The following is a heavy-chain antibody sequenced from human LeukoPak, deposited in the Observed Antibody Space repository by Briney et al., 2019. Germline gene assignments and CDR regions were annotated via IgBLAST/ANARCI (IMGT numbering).Heavy chain of an antibody. V-gene: IGHV4-39*07. D-gene: IGHD3-10*01. Sequence: SETLSLTCAVSGAPITSYSYHWAWIRQARGKGLDWIANISYTGRTSYYPSLQTRVSISVDKSKNQFSLRLSSVTAADTAIYYCYAQGTKIWLGELLPLDSWGQGIQVTVSS. CDR1: GAPITSYSYH. CDR2: ISYTGRT. CDR3: YAQGTKIWLGELLPLDS. J-gene: IGHJ4*02.